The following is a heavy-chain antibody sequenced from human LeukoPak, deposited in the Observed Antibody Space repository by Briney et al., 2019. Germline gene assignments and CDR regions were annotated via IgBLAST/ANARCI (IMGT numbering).Heavy chain of an antibody. CDR2: MNPKSGNS. CDR3: ARDIGGRGYDFWSGYYYYYYMDV. V-gene: IGHV1-8*02. CDR1: GYTFTAYY. J-gene: IGHJ6*03. D-gene: IGHD3-3*01. Sequence: ASVKVSCKASGYTFTAYYIHWVRQAPGQGLEWMGWMNPKSGNSDYAQKFQGRLTMTRDTSTNTAYMELSGLRSEDTAVYYCARDIGGRGYDFWSGYYYYYYMDVWGKGTTVTVSS.